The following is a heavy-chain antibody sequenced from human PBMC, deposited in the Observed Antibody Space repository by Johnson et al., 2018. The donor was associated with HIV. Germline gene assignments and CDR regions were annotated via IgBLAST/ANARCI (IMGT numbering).Heavy chain of an antibody. CDR1: GFTFSSYG. J-gene: IGHJ3*02. CDR3: AKDFGYPRPRDAFDI. V-gene: IGHV3-33*06. D-gene: IGHD5-12*01. Sequence: QVQLVESGGGVVQPGRSLRLSCAASGFTFSSYGMHWVRQAPGKGLEWVAVIWYDGSNKYYADSVKGRFTISRDNSKNTQYLQMNSLRAEDTAVYYCAKDFGYPRPRDAFDIWGQGTMVTVSS. CDR2: IWYDGSNK.